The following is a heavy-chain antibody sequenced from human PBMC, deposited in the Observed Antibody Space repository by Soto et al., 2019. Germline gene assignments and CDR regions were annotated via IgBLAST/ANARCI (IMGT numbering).Heavy chain of an antibody. V-gene: IGHV3-7*01. CDR3: ARQPYDFWSGYHDSYYYYYMDV. J-gene: IGHJ6*03. CDR2: IKQDGSEK. CDR1: GFTFSSYW. Sequence: GGSLRLSCAASGFTFSSYWMSWVRQAPGKGLEWVANIKQDGSEKYYVDSVKGRFTISRDNAKNSLYLQMNSLRAEDTAVYYCARQPYDFWSGYHDSYYYYYMDVWGKGTTVTVSS. D-gene: IGHD3-3*01.